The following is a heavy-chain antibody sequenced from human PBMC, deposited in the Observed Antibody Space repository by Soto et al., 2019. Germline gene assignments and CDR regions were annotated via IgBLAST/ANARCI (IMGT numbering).Heavy chain of an antibody. CDR2: INAGNSNT. D-gene: IGHD6-19*01. CDR3: ARDPLGGSGWYY. Sequence: AASVKVSCKASGYTFTSYAMHWVRQAPGQRLEWMGWINAGNSNTKYSQKFQGRVTITRDTSASTAYMELSSLRSEDTAVYYCARDPLGGSGWYYWGQGTLVTVSS. CDR1: GYTFTSYA. V-gene: IGHV1-3*01. J-gene: IGHJ4*02.